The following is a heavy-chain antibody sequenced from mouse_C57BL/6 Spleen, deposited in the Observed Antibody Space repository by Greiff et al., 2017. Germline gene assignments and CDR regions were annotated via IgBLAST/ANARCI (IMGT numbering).Heavy chain of an antibody. J-gene: IGHJ2*01. V-gene: IGHV1-75*01. D-gene: IGHD1-1*01. CDR3: AHITTVVATSDY. CDR2: IFPGSGST. CDR1: GYTFTDYY. Sequence: VQLQQSGPELVKPGASVKISCKASGYTFTDYYINWVKQRPGQGLEWIGWIFPGSGSTYYNEKFKGKATLTVDKSSSTAYMLLSSLTSEDSAVYFCAHITTVVATSDYWGQGTTLTVSS.